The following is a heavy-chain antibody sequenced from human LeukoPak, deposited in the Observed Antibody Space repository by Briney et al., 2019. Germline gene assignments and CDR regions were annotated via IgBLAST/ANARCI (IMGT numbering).Heavy chain of an antibody. CDR2: IRSKAYGGTT. V-gene: IGHV3-49*03. J-gene: IGHJ4*02. Sequence: GGSLRLSCTASGFTFGDYAMSWFRQAPGKGLEWVGFIRSKAYGGTTEYAASVKGRFTISRDDSKSIAYLQMNSLKTEDTAVYYCTRDARRDGYNPYYFDYWGQGTLVTVSS. D-gene: IGHD5-24*01. CDR3: TRDARRDGYNPYYFDY. CDR1: GFTFGDYA.